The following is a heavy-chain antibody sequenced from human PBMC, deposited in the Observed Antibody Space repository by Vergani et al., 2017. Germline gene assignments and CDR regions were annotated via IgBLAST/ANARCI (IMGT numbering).Heavy chain of an antibody. CDR1: GGSFSGYY. CDR2: INHSGST. V-gene: IGHV4-34*01. J-gene: IGHJ2*01. Sequence: QAQLQESGAGLLKPSETLSLTCAVYGGSFSGYYWSWIRQPPGKGLEWIGEINHSGSTNYNPSLKSRVTISVDTSKNQFSLKLSSVTAADTAVYYCARGGPPGWYFDLWGRGTLVTVSS. CDR3: ARGGPPGWYFDL.